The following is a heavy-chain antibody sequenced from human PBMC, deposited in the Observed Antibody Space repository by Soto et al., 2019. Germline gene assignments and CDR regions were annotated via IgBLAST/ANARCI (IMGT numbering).Heavy chain of an antibody. CDR1: GYTFTSYD. V-gene: IGHV1-8*01. D-gene: IGHD4-4*01. CDR2: MNPNSGNT. J-gene: IGHJ5*02. CDR3: AKDLYWATVTTDNWFDP. Sequence: ASVKVSCKASGYTFTSYDINWVRQATGQGLEWMGWMNPNSGNTGYAQKFQGRVTMTRNTSISTAYMELSSLRAEDTAVYYCAKDLYWATVTTDNWFDPWGQGTLVTVSS.